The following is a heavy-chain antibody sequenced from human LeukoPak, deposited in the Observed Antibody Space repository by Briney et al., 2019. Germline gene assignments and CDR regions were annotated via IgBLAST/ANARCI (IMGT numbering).Heavy chain of an antibody. CDR2: ISGSGGST. D-gene: IGHD1-14*01. J-gene: IGHJ6*02. CDR1: GFTFSSYA. Sequence: GGSLRLSCAASGFTFSSYAMSWVRQAPGKGLEWVSAISGSGGSTYYADSVKGRFTISRDNSKNTLYLQMNSLRAEDTAVYYCAKGPGFPYYYYGMDVWGQGTTVTVSS. CDR3: AKGPGFPYYYYGMDV. V-gene: IGHV3-23*01.